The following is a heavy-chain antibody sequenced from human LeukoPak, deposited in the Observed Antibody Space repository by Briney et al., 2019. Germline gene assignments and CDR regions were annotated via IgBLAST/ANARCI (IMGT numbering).Heavy chain of an antibody. V-gene: IGHV1-46*01. CDR2: INPSGGST. Sequence: ASVKVSCQASGYTFTSYYMHWVRQAPGQGLEWMGIINPSGGSTSYAQKFQGRGTMTSDTSTSTVYMELSSLRSEDTAVYHCARGDCSGGRCYPYFDYWGQGTLVTVSS. CDR1: GYTFTSYY. D-gene: IGHD2-15*01. CDR3: ARGDCSGGRCYPYFDY. J-gene: IGHJ4*02.